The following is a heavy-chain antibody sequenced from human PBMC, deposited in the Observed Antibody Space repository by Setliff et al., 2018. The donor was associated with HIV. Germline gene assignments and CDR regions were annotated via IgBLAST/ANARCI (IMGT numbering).Heavy chain of an antibody. CDR3: ARIKARDDAFDI. CDR1: GYTFTSYG. J-gene: IGHJ3*02. CDR2: ISGYNGIT. V-gene: IGHV1-18*01. Sequence: ASVKVSCKASGYTFTSYGISWVRQAPGQGLEWMGWISGYNGITKYSQKLQGRVTMTTDTSTSTAYMELRSLRSDDTAVYYCARIKARDDAFDIWGQGTMVTV.